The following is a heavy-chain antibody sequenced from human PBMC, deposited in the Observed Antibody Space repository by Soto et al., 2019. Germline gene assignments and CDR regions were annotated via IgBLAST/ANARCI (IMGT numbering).Heavy chain of an antibody. V-gene: IGHV4-4*07. Sequence: PSETLSLNGTVSVGSISSYYWSWIRQPAGKGLEWIGRIYTSGSTNYNPSLKSRVTMSVDTSKNQFSLKLSSVTAADTAVYYCARDRGLGATRGGVSYYYGMDVWGQGTTVTVSS. J-gene: IGHJ6*02. D-gene: IGHD1-26*01. CDR2: IYTSGST. CDR1: VGSISSYY. CDR3: ARDRGLGATRGGVSYYYGMDV.